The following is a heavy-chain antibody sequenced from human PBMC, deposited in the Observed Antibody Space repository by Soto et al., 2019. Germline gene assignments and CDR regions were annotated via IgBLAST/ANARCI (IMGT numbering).Heavy chain of an antibody. CDR2: INGRSNVI. V-gene: IGHV3-48*01. CDR3: ALNFRSGYRFVDY. Sequence: EVQLVESGGALAQPGGSLRLSCAASGFTFSDYAMNWVRQAPGKGLEWISYINGRSNVINYADSLRGRFTISRDNDKTSLYLQITSLRVEDTAVYYCALNFRSGYRFVDYWGQGTLVTVSS. CDR1: GFTFSDYA. J-gene: IGHJ4*02. D-gene: IGHD3-3*01.